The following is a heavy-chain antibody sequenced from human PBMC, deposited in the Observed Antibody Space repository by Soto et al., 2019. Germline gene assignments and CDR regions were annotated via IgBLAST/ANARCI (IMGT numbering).Heavy chain of an antibody. CDR2: IYPGDSDT. CDR3: ARKTYYYDSSGPNCFDT. Sequence: GESLKISCKGSGYSFTSYWIGWVRQMPGKGLEWMGIIYPGDSDTRYSPSFQGQVTISADKSISTAYLQWSSLKASDTAMYYCARKTYYYDSSGPNCFDTWGQGTLVTVSS. V-gene: IGHV5-51*01. CDR1: GYSFTSYW. J-gene: IGHJ5*02. D-gene: IGHD3-22*01.